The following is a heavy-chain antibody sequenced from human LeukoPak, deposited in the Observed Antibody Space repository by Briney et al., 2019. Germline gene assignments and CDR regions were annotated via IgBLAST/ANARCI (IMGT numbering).Heavy chain of an antibody. CDR2: IKEDGGDK. D-gene: IGHD3-22*01. CDR3: ARDYLLLPYYYYMDV. CDR1: GFTFSNYW. Sequence: GGSLRLSCAASGFTFSNYWMTWVRQAPGKGLEWVANIKEDGGDKYYVDSVKGRFTISRDNAKNSPYLQMNSLRAEDTAVYYCARDYLLLPYYYYMDVWGKGTTVTVSS. J-gene: IGHJ6*03. V-gene: IGHV3-7*01.